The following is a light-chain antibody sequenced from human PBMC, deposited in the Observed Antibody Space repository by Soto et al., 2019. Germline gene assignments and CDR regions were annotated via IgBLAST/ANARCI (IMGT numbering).Light chain of an antibody. CDR2: EVT. J-gene: IGLJ3*02. CDR1: SSDVGGYNY. V-gene: IGLV2-8*01. Sequence: QSALTQPPSASGSPGQSVTTSCTRTSSDVGGYNYVSWYQQYPGRAPKLMIYEVTKRPSGVPDRFSGSKSGNTASLTVSGLQAEDEADYYCSSYAASNNFYFVFGGGTKLTVL. CDR3: SSYAASNNFYFV.